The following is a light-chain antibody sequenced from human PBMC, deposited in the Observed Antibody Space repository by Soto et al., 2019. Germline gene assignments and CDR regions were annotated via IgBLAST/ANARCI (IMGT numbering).Light chain of an antibody. CDR3: VQNQTYALT. CDR1: QDISAD. CDR2: GAS. V-gene: IGKV1-6*01. J-gene: IGKJ1*01. Sequence: AIQMTQPPSSLSASVGDRDTITCRASQDISADVGWYQQTPGKAPKLLISGASRLRSGVPSRFSGRGSVAVFTLTITGQQPENSATSYGVQNQTYALTFGQGPEVEI.